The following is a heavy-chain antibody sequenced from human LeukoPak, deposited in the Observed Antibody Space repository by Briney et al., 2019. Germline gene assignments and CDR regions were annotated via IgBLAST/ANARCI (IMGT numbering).Heavy chain of an antibody. CDR2: IFHSGST. CDR3: ARDRGTWNDDGFDY. J-gene: IGHJ4*02. Sequence: PSGTLSLTCTVSSGSIFSSNWWSWVRQPPGKGLEWIGQIFHSGSTSYSPSLKSRVTISMDKSKNQFSLKLSSVTAADTAVYYCARDRGTWNDDGFDYWGQGTLVTVSS. V-gene: IGHV4-4*02. CDR1: SGSIFSSNW. D-gene: IGHD1-1*01.